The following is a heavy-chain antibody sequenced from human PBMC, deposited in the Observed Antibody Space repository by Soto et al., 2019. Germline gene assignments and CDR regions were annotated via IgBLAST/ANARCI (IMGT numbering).Heavy chain of an antibody. CDR2: INPNSGDT. CDR3: ARQLACCGGDCFTEPVDY. V-gene: IGHV1-2*02. Sequence: QAPLVQSGAEVKKPGASVKVSCEASGYTFTGYYMHWVRQAPGQGLEWMGWINPNSGDTKYAQKFRGRVTMTRDTPITTAYMELKMLTSDDTAVYYCARQLACCGGDCFTEPVDYWGQGTLVTVSS. J-gene: IGHJ4*02. D-gene: IGHD2-21*02. CDR1: GYTFTGYY.